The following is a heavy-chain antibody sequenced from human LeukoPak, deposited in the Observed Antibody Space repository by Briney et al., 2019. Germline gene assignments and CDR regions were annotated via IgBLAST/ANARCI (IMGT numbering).Heavy chain of an antibody. D-gene: IGHD1-1*01. CDR2: IKANSGGT. CDR3: ARVDGSAATGGD. V-gene: IGHV1-2*02. Sequence: GASVKVSFKASGYTFTAYYIHWVRQAPGQGLEWMGLIKANSGGTTYAQMFQGRVTMTRDTSISTAYMELSRLTSDDTAVYYCARVDGSAATGGDWGQGTLVTVSS. CDR1: GYTFTAYY. J-gene: IGHJ4*02.